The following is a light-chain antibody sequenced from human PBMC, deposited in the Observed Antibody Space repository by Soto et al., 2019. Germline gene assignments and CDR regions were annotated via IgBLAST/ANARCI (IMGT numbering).Light chain of an antibody. CDR3: CSYAGSSTYV. CDR1: NSDVGNYNL. V-gene: IGLV2-23*01. J-gene: IGLJ1*01. Sequence: QSASVSGSPGQSITIPCTGSNSDVGNYNLVSWYQQHPGEAPKLMIYEGSKRPSGVSNRFSGSKSGNTASLTISGLQAEDEADYFCCSYAGSSTYVFGTGTKLTVL. CDR2: EGS.